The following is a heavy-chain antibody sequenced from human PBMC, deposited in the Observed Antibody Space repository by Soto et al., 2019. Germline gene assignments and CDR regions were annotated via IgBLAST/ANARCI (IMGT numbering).Heavy chain of an antibody. CDR3: ARDPPHSKKNDY. V-gene: IGHV3-21*01. CDR1: GFTFSSYS. J-gene: IGHJ4*02. D-gene: IGHD6-13*01. CDR2: ISSSSSYI. Sequence: GGSLRLSCAASGFTFSSYSMNWVRQAPGKGLEWVSSISSSSSYIYYADSVKGRFTISRDNAKNSLYLQMDSLRAEDTAVYYCARDPPHSKKNDYWGRGTLVTVSS.